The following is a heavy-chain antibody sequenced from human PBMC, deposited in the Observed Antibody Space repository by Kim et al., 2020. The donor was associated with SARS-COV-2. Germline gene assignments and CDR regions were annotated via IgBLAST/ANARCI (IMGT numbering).Heavy chain of an antibody. CDR3: ARVQGPPTMVRERAFDY. D-gene: IGHD3-10*01. Sequence: SETLSLTCTVSGGSISSSSYYWGWIRQPPGKGLEWIGSIYYSGSTYYNPSLKSRVTISVDTSKNQFSLKLSSVTAADTAVYYCARVQGPPTMVRERAFDYWGQGTLVTVSS. CDR1: GGSISSSSYY. J-gene: IGHJ4*02. CDR2: IYYSGST. V-gene: IGHV4-39*01.